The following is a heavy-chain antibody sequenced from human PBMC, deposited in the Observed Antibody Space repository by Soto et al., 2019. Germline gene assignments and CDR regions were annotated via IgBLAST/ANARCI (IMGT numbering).Heavy chain of an antibody. CDR1: GFSLSTSGEG. J-gene: IGHJ5*02. V-gene: IGHV2-5*02. CDR3: AHNDPYYYGSDYNWFDP. Sequence: SRPTLVNPTQTLTLTCTLSGFSLSTSGEGVGWRDQPSVTAVEWLALIYWDDDKRYSPSLKSRLTITNDTSKDQVVLTMTNMDPVDTATYFCAHNDPYYYGSDYNWFDPWGQGTLVTVSS. CDR2: IYWDDDK. D-gene: IGHD3-10*01.